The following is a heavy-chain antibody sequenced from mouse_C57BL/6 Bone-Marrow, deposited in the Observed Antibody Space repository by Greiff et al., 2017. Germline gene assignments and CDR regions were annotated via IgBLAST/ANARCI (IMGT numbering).Heavy chain of an antibody. CDR3: TTGLYYGSSDVGY. Sequence: EVQLQQSGAELVRPGASVKLSCTASGFNIKDDYMHWVKQRPEQGLEWIGWIDPENGDTEYASKFQGKATITADTSSNTAYLQLSSLTSEDTAVYYCTTGLYYGSSDVGYWGQGTTLTVSS. CDR1: GFNIKDDY. V-gene: IGHV14-4*01. D-gene: IGHD1-1*01. CDR2: IDPENGDT. J-gene: IGHJ2*01.